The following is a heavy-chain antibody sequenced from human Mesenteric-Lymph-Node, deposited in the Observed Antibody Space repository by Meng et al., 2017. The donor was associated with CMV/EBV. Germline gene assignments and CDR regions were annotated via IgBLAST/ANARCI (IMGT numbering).Heavy chain of an antibody. D-gene: IGHD1-26*01. J-gene: IGHJ5*02. CDR3: ARGTLVGASNWFDP. V-gene: IGHV1-69*10. CDR2: IIPILGIA. CDR1: GGTFSSYA. Sequence: SVKVSCKASGGTFSSYAISWVRQAPGQGLEWMGGIIPILGIANYAQKFQGRVTITADKSTSTAYMELSSLRSDDTAVYYCARGTLVGASNWFDPWGQGTLVTVSS.